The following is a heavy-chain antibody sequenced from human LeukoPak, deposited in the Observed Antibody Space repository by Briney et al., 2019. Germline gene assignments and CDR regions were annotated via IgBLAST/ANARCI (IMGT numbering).Heavy chain of an antibody. CDR1: GGSISSYY. Sequence: SETLSLTCTVSGGSISSYYWSWIRQPAGKGLEWIGRIYTRGSTNYNPSLKNRVTMSVDTSKNQFSLKLSSVTAADTAVYYCARGRYCSADICSGGDAFDIWGQGTMVSVSS. D-gene: IGHD2-15*01. CDR3: ARGRYCSADICSGGDAFDI. CDR2: IYTRGST. V-gene: IGHV4-4*07. J-gene: IGHJ3*02.